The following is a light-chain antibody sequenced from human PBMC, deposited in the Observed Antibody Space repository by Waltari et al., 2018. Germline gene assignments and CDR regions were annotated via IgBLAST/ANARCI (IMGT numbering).Light chain of an antibody. Sequence: EIQMTQFPSTLSASVEDRVTITCRASSTINNYLAWYQQKPGKAPELLIYKGSTLQSGVPSRFTGSGSGTEFTLTISSLQPDDCATYYCQQYADYPLTFGQGTKLEIK. CDR3: QQYADYPLT. V-gene: IGKV1-5*03. CDR2: KGS. J-gene: IGKJ2*01. CDR1: STINNY.